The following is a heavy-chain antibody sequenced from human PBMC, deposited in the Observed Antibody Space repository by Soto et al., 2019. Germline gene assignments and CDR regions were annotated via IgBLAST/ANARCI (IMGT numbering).Heavy chain of an antibody. Sequence: ASVKVSCKASGYTFTSYGVSWVRQAPGQGLEWMGWISVKNGNTNYGQKFQGRVTMTTDTSTSTAYMELRSLRSDDTALYYCAISQDRGGRTTFIYWGQGTQVTVSS. J-gene: IGHJ4*02. CDR2: ISVKNGNT. CDR3: AISQDRGGRTTFIY. V-gene: IGHV1-18*01. D-gene: IGHD3-16*01. CDR1: GYTFTSYG.